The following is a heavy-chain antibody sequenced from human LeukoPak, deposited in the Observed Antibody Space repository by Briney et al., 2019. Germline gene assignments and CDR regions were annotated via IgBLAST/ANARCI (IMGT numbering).Heavy chain of an antibody. CDR3: AKLGGSDFDY. V-gene: IGHV3-30*02. Sequence: GGSLRLSCAASGFTFSSYGMHWVRQAPGKGLEWVAFIRHDGSNKYYADSVKGRFTISRDNSKNTLYLQMNSLRAEDTAVYYCAKLGGSDFDYWGQGTLVTVSS. D-gene: IGHD1-26*01. CDR1: GFTFSSYG. CDR2: IRHDGSNK. J-gene: IGHJ4*02.